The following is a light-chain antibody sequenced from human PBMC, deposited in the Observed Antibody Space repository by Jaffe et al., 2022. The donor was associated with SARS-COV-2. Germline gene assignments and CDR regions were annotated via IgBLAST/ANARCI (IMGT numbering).Light chain of an antibody. CDR2: WAS. CDR1: QSLLLTSNSNNY. Sequence: DIVMTQSPDSLAVSLGERATINCKSSQSLLLTSNSNNYLAWYQQKPGQPPKLLIYWASTRESGVPDRFSGSGSGTDFTLTISTLQAEDVAVYYCQQYYRSPYTFGQGTKLEIE. J-gene: IGKJ2*01. CDR3: QQYYRSPYT. V-gene: IGKV4-1*01.